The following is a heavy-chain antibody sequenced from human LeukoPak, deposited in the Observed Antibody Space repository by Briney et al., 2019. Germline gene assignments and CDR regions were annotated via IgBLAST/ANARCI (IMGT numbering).Heavy chain of an antibody. Sequence: ASVKVSCKASGYTFISYYMHWVRQATGQGLEWMGWMNPNSGNTGYAQKFQGRVTMTRNTSISTAYMELSSLRSEDTAVYYCARLYSSGWYARMTRVDAFDIWGQGTMVTVSS. D-gene: IGHD6-19*01. V-gene: IGHV1-8*01. J-gene: IGHJ3*02. CDR3: ARLYSSGWYARMTRVDAFDI. CDR1: GYTFISYY. CDR2: MNPNSGNT.